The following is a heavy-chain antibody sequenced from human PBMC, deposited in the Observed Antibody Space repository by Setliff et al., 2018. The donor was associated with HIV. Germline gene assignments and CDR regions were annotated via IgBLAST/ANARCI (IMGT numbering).Heavy chain of an antibody. D-gene: IGHD7-27*01. CDR2: VYGGDSDT. CDR3: ATLTNFDH. CDR1: GFDFTKYW. J-gene: IGHJ4*02. Sequence: PGESLKISCKASGFDFTKYWIGCVRQMPGKGLEWMGIVYGGDSDTRYNPSFEGQVTMSADRSITTAYLQWSRLKASDTAMYYCATLTNFDHWGQGTLVTSP. V-gene: IGHV5-51*01.